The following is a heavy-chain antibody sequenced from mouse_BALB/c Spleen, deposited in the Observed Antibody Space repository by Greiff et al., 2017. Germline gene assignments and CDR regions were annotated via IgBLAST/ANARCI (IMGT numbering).Heavy chain of an antibody. CDR3: ARSGYSSYAMDY. Sequence: VHVKQSGAELVRPGSSVKISCKASGYAFTSYVMHWVKQKPGQGLEWIGYINPYNDGTKYNEKFKCKATLTSDKSSSTAYMELSSLTSEDSAVYYCARSGYSSYAMDYWGQGTSVTVSS. J-gene: IGHJ4*01. D-gene: IGHD2-5*01. CDR2: INPYNDGT. CDR1: GYAFTSYV. V-gene: IGHV1-14*01.